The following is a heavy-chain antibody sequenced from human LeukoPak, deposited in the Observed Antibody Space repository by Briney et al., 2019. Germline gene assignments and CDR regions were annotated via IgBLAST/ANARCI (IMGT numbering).Heavy chain of an antibody. CDR2: IYWNDDK. CDR3: AHRVITFYYYDSSGYNY. V-gene: IGHV2-5*01. CDR1: GFSLSTSGVG. Sequence: SGPTLVNPTQTLTLTCTFSGFSLSTSGVGVGWIRQPPGKALEWLALIYWNDDKRYSPSLKSRLTITKDTSKNQVVLTMTNMDPVDTATYYCAHRVITFYYYDSSGYNYWGQGTLVTVSS. J-gene: IGHJ4*02. D-gene: IGHD3-22*01.